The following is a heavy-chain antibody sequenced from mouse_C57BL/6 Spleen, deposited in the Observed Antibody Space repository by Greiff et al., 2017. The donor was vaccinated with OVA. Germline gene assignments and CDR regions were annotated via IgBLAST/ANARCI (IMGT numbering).Heavy chain of an antibody. V-gene: IGHV3-6*01. CDR3: AGITTVSYAMDY. Sequence: EVKLVESGPGLVKPSQSLSLTCSVTGYSITSGYYWNWIRQFPGNKLEWMGYISYDGSNNYNPSLKNRISITRDTSKNQFFLKLNSVTTEDTATYYCAGITTVSYAMDYWGQGTSVTVSS. D-gene: IGHD1-1*01. J-gene: IGHJ4*01. CDR1: GYSITSGYY. CDR2: ISYDGSN.